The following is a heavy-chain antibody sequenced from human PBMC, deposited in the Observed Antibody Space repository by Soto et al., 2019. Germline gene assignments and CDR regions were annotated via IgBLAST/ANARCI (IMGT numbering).Heavy chain of an antibody. CDR3: ARSLGQWLVLDY. Sequence: GASVKVSCKASGYTLTSYYMHWVRQAPVQGLEWMGIINPSGGSTSYAQKFQGRVTMTRHSPTSTVYIEQSRLRSEDTAVYYCARSLGQWLVLDYWGQGALVTVSS. CDR1: GYTLTSYY. V-gene: IGHV1-46*01. CDR2: INPSGGST. D-gene: IGHD6-19*01. J-gene: IGHJ4*02.